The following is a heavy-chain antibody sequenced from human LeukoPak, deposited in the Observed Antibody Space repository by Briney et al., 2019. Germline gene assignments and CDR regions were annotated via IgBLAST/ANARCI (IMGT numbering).Heavy chain of an antibody. CDR2: IYYSGST. J-gene: IGHJ6*03. CDR3: ARPLQSYYYMDG. Sequence: PSETLSLTCTVSGDSISDSRYYGGWIRQPPGKGLQWIGSIYYSGSTYYNPSLKSRVTISVDTSKNQFSLKLSSVTAADTAVYYCARPLQSYYYMDGWGKGTTVTVSS. CDR1: GDSISDSRYY. V-gene: IGHV4-39*07. D-gene: IGHD4-11*01.